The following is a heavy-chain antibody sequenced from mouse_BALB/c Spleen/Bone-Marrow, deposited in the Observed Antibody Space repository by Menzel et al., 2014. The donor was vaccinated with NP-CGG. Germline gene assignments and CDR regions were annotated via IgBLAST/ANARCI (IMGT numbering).Heavy chain of an antibody. J-gene: IGHJ3*01. D-gene: IGHD1-1*01. CDR2: IDPSDSET. Sequence: VQLQQSGPQLVRPGASVKISCKASGYSFTSYWMHWVKQRPGQGLEWIGMIDPSDSETRLNQKFKDKATLTVDKSSSTAYMQLSSPTSEVSALYYCSYGSRAYWGQGTLVTVSA. CDR3: SYGSRAY. CDR1: GYSFTSYW. V-gene: IGHV1S127*01.